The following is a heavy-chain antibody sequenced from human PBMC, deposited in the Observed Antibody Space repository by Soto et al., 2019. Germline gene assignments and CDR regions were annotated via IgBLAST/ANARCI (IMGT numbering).Heavy chain of an antibody. V-gene: IGHV3-23*01. CDR2: ISGSGGST. CDR3: AKDSKGGSGYGGWFGP. D-gene: IGHD3-3*01. CDR1: GFTVSSYA. J-gene: IGHJ5*02. Sequence: GSLRLGCAASGFTVSSYAMSWVRQAPGKGLEWVSTISGSGGSTYYADSVKGRFTISRDNSRTTLYLQMNSLRAEDTAVYYCAKDSKGGSGYGGWFGPWGQGTLVPVSS.